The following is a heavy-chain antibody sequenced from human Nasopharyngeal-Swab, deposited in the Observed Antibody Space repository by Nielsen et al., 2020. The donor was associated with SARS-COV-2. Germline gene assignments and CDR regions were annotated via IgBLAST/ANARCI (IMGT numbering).Heavy chain of an antibody. J-gene: IGHJ1*01. Sequence: GESLKISCAASGFTFSSYAMNWVRQAPGKGLEWVAVISYDGGNKYYADSVKGRFTISRDNSKNTLYLQMNSLRAEDTAVYYCARGYSGSYYEYFQHWGQGTLATVSS. CDR3: ARGYSGSYYEYFQH. CDR1: GFTFSSYA. CDR2: ISYDGGNK. D-gene: IGHD1-26*01. V-gene: IGHV3-30*04.